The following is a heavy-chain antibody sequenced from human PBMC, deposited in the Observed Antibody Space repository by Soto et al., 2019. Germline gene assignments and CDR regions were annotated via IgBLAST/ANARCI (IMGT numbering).Heavy chain of an antibody. CDR2: IHYSGSV. D-gene: IGHD2-21*02. Sequence: QVQLQESGPGLVRPSQTLSLTCTVSGGSISSEYYHWTWIRQPPGKGLEWIGYIHYSGSVHYNPSLQSRLTMSVDTSKNLFSLKLSSVTAADTAVYFCAREDDGGDRDYYGLDVWGQGTTVTVSS. CDR3: AREDDGGDRDYYGLDV. V-gene: IGHV4-30-4*01. CDR1: GGSISSEYYH. J-gene: IGHJ6*02.